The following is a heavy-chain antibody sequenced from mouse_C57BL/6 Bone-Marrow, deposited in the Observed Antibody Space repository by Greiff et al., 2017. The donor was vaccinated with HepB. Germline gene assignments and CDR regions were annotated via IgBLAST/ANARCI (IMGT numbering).Heavy chain of an antibody. CDR2: IYPSDSET. Sequence: QVQLQQPGAELVRPGSSVKLSCKASGYTFTSYWMAWVKQRPGQGLEWIGNIYPSDSETHYNPKFKDKATLTVDKSSSTAYMQLSSLTSEDSAVYYCASGYYGSSLFAYWGQGTLVTVSA. CDR1: GYTFTSYW. J-gene: IGHJ3*01. CDR3: ASGYYGSSLFAY. V-gene: IGHV1-61*01. D-gene: IGHD1-1*01.